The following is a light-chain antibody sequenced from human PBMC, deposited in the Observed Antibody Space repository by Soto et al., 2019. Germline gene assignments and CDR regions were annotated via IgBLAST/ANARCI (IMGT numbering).Light chain of an antibody. CDR2: EVT. CDR1: SRDSGNYNY. V-gene: IGLV2-14*01. J-gene: IGLJ1*01. CDR3: ASYRSANTLVV. Sequence: QSVLTQPASVSGSPGQSITISCTGTSRDSGNYNYVSWYQHHPGKAPKLIIYEVTSRPSGVSDRFSVSKSGMTASLTISGLQPEDEADYFCASYRSANTLVVFGTGTKGTVL.